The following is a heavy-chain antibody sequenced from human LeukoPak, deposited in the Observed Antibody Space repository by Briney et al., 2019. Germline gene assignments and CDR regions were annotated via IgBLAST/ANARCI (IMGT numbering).Heavy chain of an antibody. V-gene: IGHV3-30*18. CDR2: ISYDGPNK. Sequence: GGSLRLSCAASGFTFNSYGMHWVRQAPGKGLEWVAVISYDGPNKYYADSVKGRFTISRDDSKSTLYLQMNSLRPEDTAVYYCAKEKLPSGYSFLTDYWGQGTPAAVSS. CDR1: GFTFNSYG. CDR3: AKEKLPSGYSFLTDY. J-gene: IGHJ4*02. D-gene: IGHD5-18*01.